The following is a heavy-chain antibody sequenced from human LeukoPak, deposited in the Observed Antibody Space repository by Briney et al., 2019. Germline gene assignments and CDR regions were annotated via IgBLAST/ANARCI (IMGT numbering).Heavy chain of an antibody. J-gene: IGHJ5*02. Sequence: SETLSLTCAVYGGSSSGYYWSWIRQPPGKGLEWIGEINHSGSTNYNPSLKSRVTISVDTSKNQFSLKLSSVTAADTAVYYCARAPRNDGWFDPWGQGTLVTVSS. CDR3: ARAPRNDGWFDP. CDR2: INHSGST. D-gene: IGHD1-1*01. V-gene: IGHV4-34*01. CDR1: GGSSSGYY.